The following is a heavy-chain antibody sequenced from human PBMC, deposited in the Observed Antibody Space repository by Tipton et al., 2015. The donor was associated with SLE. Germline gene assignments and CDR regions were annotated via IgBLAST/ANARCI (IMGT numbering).Heavy chain of an antibody. CDR2: IRYDGSKK. J-gene: IGHJ5*02. CDR1: GFTFSSYG. CDR3: AKDPRRFLEWLFP. D-gene: IGHD3-3*01. V-gene: IGHV3-30*02. Sequence: SLRLSCAASGFTFSSYGMYWVRQAPGKGLEWVAFIRYDGSKKFYAESLKGRFTISRDNSKNTLFLQMNSLRAEDTAVYYCAKDPRRFLEWLFPWGQGTLVTVSS.